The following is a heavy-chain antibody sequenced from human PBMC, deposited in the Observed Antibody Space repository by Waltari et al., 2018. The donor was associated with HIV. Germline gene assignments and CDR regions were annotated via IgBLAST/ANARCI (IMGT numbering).Heavy chain of an antibody. V-gene: IGHV3-13*01. CDR3: VRICKLNCYYYYGMDV. Sequence: EVQLVESGGGLVQPGGSLRLSCAASGFTFSIYYMHWVRQATGKGLEWVSGIGTAGDTYYPGSVKGRFTISRENAKNSLHLQMNSLRAGDTAVYYCVRICKLNCYYYYGMDVWGQGTTVTVSS. CDR1: GFTFSIYY. D-gene: IGHD1-1*01. CDR2: IGTAGDT. J-gene: IGHJ6*02.